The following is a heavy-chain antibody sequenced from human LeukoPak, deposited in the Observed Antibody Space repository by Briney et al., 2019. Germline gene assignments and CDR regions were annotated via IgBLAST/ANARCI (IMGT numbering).Heavy chain of an antibody. J-gene: IGHJ4*02. Sequence: GGSLRLSCAASGFTFSKYAMIWVRQAPGKGLEWVSAISGTGGSIYYADSVKGRFTVSRDNSKNTLYLQMNSLRAEDTAVYYCANYYDSSGYWDWGQGTLLTVSS. D-gene: IGHD3-22*01. CDR1: GFTFSKYA. V-gene: IGHV3-23*01. CDR3: ANYYDSSGYWD. CDR2: ISGTGGSI.